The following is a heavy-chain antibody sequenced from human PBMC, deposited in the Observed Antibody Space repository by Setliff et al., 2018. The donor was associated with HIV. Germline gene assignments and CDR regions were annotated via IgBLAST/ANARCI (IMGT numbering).Heavy chain of an antibody. Sequence: GGSLRLSCAASGFTFSSYGMHWVRQAPGKGLEWVAVISSDGSNKYYADSVKGRFTISRDNSKNTLYLQINRLRGDDTAVYYCARRRPPGALDMWGQGTVVTVSS. J-gene: IGHJ3*02. V-gene: IGHV3-30*19. CDR2: ISSDGSNK. CDR3: ARRRPPGALDM. CDR1: GFTFSSYG.